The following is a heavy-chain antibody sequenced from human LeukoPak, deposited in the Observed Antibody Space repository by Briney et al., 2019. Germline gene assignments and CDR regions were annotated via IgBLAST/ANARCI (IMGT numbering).Heavy chain of an antibody. CDR3: ARANNSSWHN. D-gene: IGHD6-13*01. Sequence: GGSLRLSCATSGSTFSSNWMSWVRHVPGRGLDWVANIKPDGSAEYYAASVKGRFTVSRDNAENSLYLQMNSLRVEDTAVYYCARANNSSWHNWGQGTLVTVSS. CDR2: IKPDGSAE. J-gene: IGHJ4*02. CDR1: GSTFSSNW. V-gene: IGHV3-7*01.